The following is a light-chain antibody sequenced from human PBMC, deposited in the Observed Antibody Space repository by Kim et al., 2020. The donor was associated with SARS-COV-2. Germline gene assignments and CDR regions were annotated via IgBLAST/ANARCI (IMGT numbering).Light chain of an antibody. CDR3: QKYNTAPWT. V-gene: IGKV1-27*01. CDR1: EGISDD. CDR2: AAS. J-gene: IGKJ1*01. Sequence: ACVGDGVTTSRRGSEGISDDIAWDQRKPGQAPKLPIYAASALQFGVSSRCNGSGSGTDFTLAISDLQPEDVATYYCQKYNTAPWTFGHGTKGDIK.